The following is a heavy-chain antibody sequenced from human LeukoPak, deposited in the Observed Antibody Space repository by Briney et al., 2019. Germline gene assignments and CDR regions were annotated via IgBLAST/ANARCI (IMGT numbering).Heavy chain of an antibody. CDR3: ARAPRCNTDSCNSWFDP. CDR1: GNSFNTYG. D-gene: IGHD2/OR15-2a*01. J-gene: IGHJ5*02. CDR2: INVNK. Sequence: GASVKVSCKTSGNSFNTYGITWVRQAPGLGLEWMGWINVNKKYAQKFQGRVTMTTVTSTSTAYMELRSLRSDDTAVYYCARAPRCNTDSCNSWFDPWGQGTLVTVSS. V-gene: IGHV1-18*01.